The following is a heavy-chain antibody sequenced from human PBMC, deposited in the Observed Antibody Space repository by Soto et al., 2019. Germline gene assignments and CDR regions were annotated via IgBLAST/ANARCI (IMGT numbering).Heavy chain of an antibody. CDR1: GYTFSDYY. Sequence: ASVKVSCKASGYTFSDYYIHWVRQAPGQGLEWMGWINPNSGGTNYAPKFQGGVTMTRDTSITTAHMELSRLRSGDTAVYYCAREPATAKPEGVDFWGQGTLVTVSS. D-gene: IGHD1-1*01. J-gene: IGHJ4*02. CDR2: INPNSGGT. CDR3: AREPATAKPEGVDF. V-gene: IGHV1-2*02.